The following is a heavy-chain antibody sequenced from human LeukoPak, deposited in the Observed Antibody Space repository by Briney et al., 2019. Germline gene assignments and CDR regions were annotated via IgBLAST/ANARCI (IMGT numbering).Heavy chain of an antibody. CDR1: GGSIGVYY. V-gene: IGHV4-4*07. J-gene: IGHJ4*02. CDR3: ARESTADGMPFYFDY. D-gene: IGHD2-2*01. Sequence: SETLSLTCTVSGGSIGVYYWNWIRQPAGKGLEWIGRIYISGVTNYNPSLKDRLTLSVDTSQNQFSLRLSSLTAADTAVYYCARESTADGMPFYFDYWSQGTLVTVSS. CDR2: IYISGVT.